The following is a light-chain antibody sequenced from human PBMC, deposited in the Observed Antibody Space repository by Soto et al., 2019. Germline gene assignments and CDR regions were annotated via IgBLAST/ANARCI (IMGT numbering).Light chain of an antibody. J-gene: IGKJ4*01. CDR3: QQYGSSPLT. CDR1: QSVSSSY. Sequence: EIVLTQSPGTLSLSPGERASRSCRASQSVSSSYLAWYQQKPRQAPRLLIYGASSRATGIPDRFSGSGSGTDFTLTISRLEPEDFAVYYCQQYGSSPLTFGGGTKVDI. V-gene: IGKV3-20*01. CDR2: GAS.